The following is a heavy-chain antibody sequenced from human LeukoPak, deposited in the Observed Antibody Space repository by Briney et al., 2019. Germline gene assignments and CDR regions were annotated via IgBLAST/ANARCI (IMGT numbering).Heavy chain of an antibody. CDR3: ARDRAAAGRN. CDR1: GFTFSSYE. V-gene: IGHV3-48*03. CDR2: ISSSGSTI. J-gene: IGHJ4*02. D-gene: IGHD6-13*01. Sequence: PGGSLRLSCAASGFTFSSYEMNWVRQAPGKGLEWVSYISSSGSTIYYADSVKGRFTISRDNAKNSLYLQMNSLRAEDTAVYYCARDRAAAGRNWGQGTLVTVSS.